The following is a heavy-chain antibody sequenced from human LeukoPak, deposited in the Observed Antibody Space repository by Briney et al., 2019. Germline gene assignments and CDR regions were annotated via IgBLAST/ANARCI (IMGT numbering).Heavy chain of an antibody. Sequence: QPGGSLRLSCAASGFIVSTNYMSWVRQAPWRGLEWGSLIHSDGRTYYADAGKGRFTISRDNSKNSLYPQMNSLRAEDTAVYYCARRERLGYSSGRGTLDIWGQGTMVTVSS. V-gene: IGHV3-66*01. CDR2: IHSDGRT. D-gene: IGHD5-18*01. CDR3: ARRERLGYSSGRGTLDI. CDR1: GFIVSTNY. J-gene: IGHJ3*02.